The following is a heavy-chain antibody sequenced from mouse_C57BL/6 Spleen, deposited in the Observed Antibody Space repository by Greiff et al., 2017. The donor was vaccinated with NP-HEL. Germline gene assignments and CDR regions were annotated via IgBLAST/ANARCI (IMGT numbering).Heavy chain of an antibody. CDR1: GYAFSSSW. J-gene: IGHJ1*03. CDR3: ARREVTGSYWYFDV. CDR2: IYPGDGDT. Sequence: LVKPGASVKISCKASGYAFSSSWMNWVKQRPGKGLEWIGRIYPGDGDTNYNGKFKGKATLTADKSSSTAYMQLSSLTSEDSAVYFCARREVTGSYWYFDVWGTGTTVTVSS. V-gene: IGHV1-82*01. D-gene: IGHD4-1*01.